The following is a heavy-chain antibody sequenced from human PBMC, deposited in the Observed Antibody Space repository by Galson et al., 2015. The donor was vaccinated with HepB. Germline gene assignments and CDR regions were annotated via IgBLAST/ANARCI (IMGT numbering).Heavy chain of an antibody. D-gene: IGHD5-24*01. J-gene: IGHJ3*02. V-gene: IGHV3-7*01. CDR2: ISRDGSDK. Sequence: SLRLSCAGSGFTFSNYWMNWVRQAPGKGLEWVADISRDGSDKKYVDSVKGRFTISRDSAKNSLYLEMDSLRAEDTATYYCVRNTPSSRWDDAFDIWGQGTMVTASS. CDR3: VRNTPSSRWDDAFDI. CDR1: GFTFSNYW.